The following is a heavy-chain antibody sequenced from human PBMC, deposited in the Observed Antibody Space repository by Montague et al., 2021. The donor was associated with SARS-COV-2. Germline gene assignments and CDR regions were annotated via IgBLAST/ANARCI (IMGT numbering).Heavy chain of an antibody. D-gene: IGHD2-21*01. CDR3: ARRGGGEVFARFMYWYFDV. V-gene: IGHV4-59*13. J-gene: IGHJ2*01. Sequence: SETLSLTCGVSGGSINNYYWRWVRQSPGKGLEWIGYIYYSGSVTTSYNPSLKSRVSISVDTSENQFSLKLTSVTAADTAVYYCARRGGGEVFARFMYWYFDVWSRGSLVTVSS. CDR1: GGSINNYY. CDR2: IYYSGSVTT.